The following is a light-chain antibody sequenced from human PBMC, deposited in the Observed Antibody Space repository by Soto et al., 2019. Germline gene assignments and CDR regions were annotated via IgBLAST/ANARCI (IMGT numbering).Light chain of an antibody. Sequence: QAVVTQEPSLTVSPGGTVTLTCGSSTGAVTSGHYPYWFQQKPGQAPRTLIYDTSNKHSWTPARFSGSLLGGKAALTLSGAQPEDEADYYCLLCYSDTRVFGGGTKSPS. CDR3: LLCYSDTRV. V-gene: IGLV7-46*01. J-gene: IGLJ3*02. CDR2: DTS. CDR1: TGAVTSGHY.